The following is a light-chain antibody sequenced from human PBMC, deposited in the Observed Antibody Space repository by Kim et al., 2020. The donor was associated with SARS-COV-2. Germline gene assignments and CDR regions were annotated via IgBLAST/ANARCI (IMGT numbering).Light chain of an antibody. CDR3: QSADSSGTYPWV. J-gene: IGLJ3*02. V-gene: IGLV3-25*03. Sequence: SYELTQPPSVSVSPGQTARITCSGDALPKQYAYWYQQKPGQAPVLVIYKDSERPSGIPERFSGSSSGTTVTLTIRGVQAEDEAEYYCQSADSSGTYPWVF. CDR1: ALPKQY. CDR2: KDS.